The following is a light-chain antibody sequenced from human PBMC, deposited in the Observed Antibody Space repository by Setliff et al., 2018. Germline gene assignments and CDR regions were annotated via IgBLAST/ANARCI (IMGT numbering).Light chain of an antibody. CDR3: AARDDSLNGYV. CDR2: RNN. Sequence: QSVLTQPPSASGTPGQRVTISCSGSSSNIGSNTVNWYQQLPGTAPKPLIYRNNQRPSGVPDRFSGSESGTSASLAISGLQSEDEADYYCAARDDSLNGYVFGTGTKV. J-gene: IGLJ1*01. V-gene: IGLV1-44*01. CDR1: SSNIGSNT.